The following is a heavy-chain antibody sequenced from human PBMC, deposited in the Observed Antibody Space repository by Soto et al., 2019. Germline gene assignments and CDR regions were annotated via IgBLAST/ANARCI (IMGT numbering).Heavy chain of an antibody. CDR3: AGALLRYFDWSPSSWFDP. J-gene: IGHJ5*02. D-gene: IGHD3-9*01. CDR2: INHSGST. Sequence: IRQPPGKGLEWIGEINHSGSTNYNPSLKSRVTISVDTSKNQFSLKLSSVTAADTAVYYCAGALLRYFDWSPSSWFDPWGQGTLVAVSS. V-gene: IGHV4-34*01.